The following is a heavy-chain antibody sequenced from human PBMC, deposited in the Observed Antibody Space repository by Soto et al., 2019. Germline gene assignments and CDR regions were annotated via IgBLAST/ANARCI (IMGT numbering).Heavy chain of an antibody. V-gene: IGHV1-69*12. CDR3: ARDPSCGGDCHFDL. CDR1: GGIFSNYA. J-gene: IGHJ5*02. Sequence: HVQLVQSGAEVKRPGLSVKVSCKTSGGIFSNYAISWVRQAPGQGLEWMGGIVPVVTTTNYAQKFQGRVTITADESTTTVYMELSSLTSEDTAVYYCARDPSCGGDCHFDLWGQGTLVTVSS. D-gene: IGHD2-21*02. CDR2: IVPVVTTT.